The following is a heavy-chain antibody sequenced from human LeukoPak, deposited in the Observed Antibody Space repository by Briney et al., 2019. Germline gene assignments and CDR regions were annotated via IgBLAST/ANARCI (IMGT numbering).Heavy chain of an antibody. D-gene: IGHD2-2*01. Sequence: TGGSLRLSCTASGFTFGDYAMSWVRQAPGKWLEWVGFIISKAYGGTTEYAASVKGRFTISRDDSKSIAYLQMNSLKTEDTAVYYGTRADIDCSSTSCYLHWGQGTMVTVSS. V-gene: IGHV3-49*04. J-gene: IGHJ4*02. CDR1: GFTFGDYA. CDR2: IISKAYGGTT. CDR3: TRADIDCSSTSCYLH.